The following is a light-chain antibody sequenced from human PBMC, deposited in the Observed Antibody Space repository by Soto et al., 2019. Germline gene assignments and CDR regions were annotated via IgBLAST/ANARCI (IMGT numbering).Light chain of an antibody. V-gene: IGKV3-20*01. CDR3: QQYGRSPA. J-gene: IGKJ4*01. Sequence: EIVLTQSPGTLSLSPGERATLSCRASQSVSSSYLAWYQQKPGQAPRLLIYVASSRATGIPDRFSGSGSGTDFTLTISRLEPEDFAVYYCQQYGRSPAFGGGTKVEIK. CDR1: QSVSSSY. CDR2: VAS.